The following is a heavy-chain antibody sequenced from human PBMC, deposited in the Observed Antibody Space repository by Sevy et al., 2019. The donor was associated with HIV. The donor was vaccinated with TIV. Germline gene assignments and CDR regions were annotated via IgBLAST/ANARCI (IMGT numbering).Heavy chain of an antibody. V-gene: IGHV4-39*01. CDR2: IRYSGTT. J-gene: IGHJ4*02. D-gene: IGHD6-19*01. CDR3: AGPSLTYNSGWRYFDF. Sequence: SETLSLTCTVSGASISSTGYYWGWIRQPPGKGLEWIASIRYSGTTFYNLSLKSRVTISADTSKNQFSLRLNSVTAADTAIYYCAGPSLTYNSGWRYFDFWGQGTVVTVSS. CDR1: GASISSTGYY.